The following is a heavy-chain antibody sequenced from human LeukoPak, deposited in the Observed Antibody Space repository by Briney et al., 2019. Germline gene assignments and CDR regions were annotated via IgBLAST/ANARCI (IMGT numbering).Heavy chain of an antibody. CDR1: GYTFTGYY. V-gene: IGHV1-2*02. J-gene: IGHJ4*02. Sequence: ASVKVSCKASGYTFTGYYMHWVRQAPGQGLEWMGWINPNSGGTNYAQKFQGRVTMTRDTSISTAYMELSRLRSDDTAVYYCARDRYDSSGYYYNWGQGTLVTVSS. CDR3: ARDRYDSSGYYYN. D-gene: IGHD3-22*01. CDR2: INPNSGGT.